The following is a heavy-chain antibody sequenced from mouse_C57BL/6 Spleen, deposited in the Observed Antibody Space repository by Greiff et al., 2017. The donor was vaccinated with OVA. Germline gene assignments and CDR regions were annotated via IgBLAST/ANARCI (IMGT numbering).Heavy chain of an antibody. D-gene: IGHD2-10*01. V-gene: IGHV2-2*01. CDR1: GFSLTSYG. J-gene: IGHJ1*03. Sequence: VKVEESGPGLVQPSQSLSITCTVSGFSLTSYGVHWVRQSPGKGLEWLGVIWSGGSTDYNAAFISRLSISKDNSKSQVFFKMNSLQADDTAIYYCASSYYRYFDVWGTGTTVTVSS. CDR3: ASSYYRYFDV. CDR2: IWSGGST.